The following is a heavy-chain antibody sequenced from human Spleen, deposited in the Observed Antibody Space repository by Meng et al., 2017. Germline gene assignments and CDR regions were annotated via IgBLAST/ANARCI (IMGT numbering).Heavy chain of an antibody. V-gene: IGHV1-2*06. Sequence: QVQLLQAGAEGKKPGASVTVACKASGYIFTGYYLHWLRQAPGQGLEWMGRINPNSGASNFAQNFQGRVTMTRDTSISTAYMELSRLRSDDTALYYCARDRLLDYWGQGTLVTVSS. J-gene: IGHJ4*02. CDR3: ARDRLLDY. CDR2: INPNSGAS. CDR1: GYIFTGYY.